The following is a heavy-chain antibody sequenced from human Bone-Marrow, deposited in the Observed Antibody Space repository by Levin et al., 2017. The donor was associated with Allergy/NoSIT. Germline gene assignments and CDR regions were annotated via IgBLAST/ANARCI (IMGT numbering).Heavy chain of an antibody. Sequence: SCAASGFTFSTYDMNWVRQAPGKGLEWVSVISGSGGSTYYADSVKGRFTISRDNSKNTLYLQMNSLRPEDTAVYHGAKGIGGGNSVYFDYWGQGTLVTVSS. D-gene: IGHD4-23*01. CDR3: AKGIGGGNSVYFDY. J-gene: IGHJ4*02. CDR2: ISGSGGST. V-gene: IGHV3-23*01. CDR1: GFTFSTYD.